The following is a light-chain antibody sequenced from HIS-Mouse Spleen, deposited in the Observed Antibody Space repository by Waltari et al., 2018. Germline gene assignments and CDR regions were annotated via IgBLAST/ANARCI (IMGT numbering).Light chain of an antibody. CDR1: QSISSW. CDR3: QQYNSYST. J-gene: IGKJ2*01. Sequence: IQMTQSPSTLSASLGDRFTITCRASQSISSWLAWYQQKPGKAPKLLIYKASSLESGVPSRFSGSGSGTEFTLTISSLQPDDFATYYCQQYNSYSTFGQGTKLEIK. CDR2: KAS. V-gene: IGKV1-5*03.